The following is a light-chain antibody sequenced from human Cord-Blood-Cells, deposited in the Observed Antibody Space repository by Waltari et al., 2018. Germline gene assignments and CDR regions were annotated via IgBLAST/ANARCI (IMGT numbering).Light chain of an antibody. CDR2: GAS. CDR1: QSVSSSY. Sequence: EIVLTQSPGTLSLSPGERATISCRASQSVSSSYLAWYQQKPGQAPRLLIYGASSRATGIPDRFSGSGSGTDFTLTISRLEPEDFAVYYCQQYGSSPHFGQGTKLEIK. V-gene: IGKV3-20*01. J-gene: IGKJ2*01. CDR3: QQYGSSPH.